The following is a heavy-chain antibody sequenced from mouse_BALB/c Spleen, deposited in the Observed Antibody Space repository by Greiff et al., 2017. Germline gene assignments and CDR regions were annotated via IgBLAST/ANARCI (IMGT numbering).Heavy chain of an antibody. CDR3: ARRDYDGAWFAY. D-gene: IGHD2-4*01. Sequence: QVQLQQSGAELMKPGASVKISCKATGYTFSSYWIEWVKQRPGHGLEWIGEILPGSGSTNYNEKFKGKATFTADTSSNTAYMQLSSLTSEDSAVYCCARRDYDGAWFAYWGQGTLVTVSA. V-gene: IGHV1-9*01. CDR1: GYTFSSYW. J-gene: IGHJ3*01. CDR2: ILPGSGST.